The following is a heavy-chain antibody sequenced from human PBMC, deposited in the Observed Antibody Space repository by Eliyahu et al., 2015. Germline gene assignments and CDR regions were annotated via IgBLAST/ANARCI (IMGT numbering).Heavy chain of an antibody. CDR1: GYTFTTYY. D-gene: IGHD6-25*01. J-gene: IGHJ4*02. Sequence: QVQLVQSGPXVXKPGASVKVSXXASGYTFTTYYMHWXRRVPGQGLEWMGIIIPSGGATSYAQNFQGRVTMTRDTSTNTVYMELSSLSSEDTAVYYCARGSESSIVYYFDYWGQGTLVTVSS. CDR2: IIPSGGAT. V-gene: IGHV1-46*03. CDR3: ARGSESSIVYYFDY.